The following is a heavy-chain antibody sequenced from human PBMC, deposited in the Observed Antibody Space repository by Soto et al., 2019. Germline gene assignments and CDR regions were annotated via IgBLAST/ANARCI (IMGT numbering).Heavy chain of an antibody. CDR2: ISYSGST. Sequence: PSETLSLTCTVSGGSISSGDYYLTWIRQPPGKGLEWIGYISYSGSTDYNPSLKSRVTISVDPSKSQFSLKLSSVTAADTAVYYCARELRGYSSSWFGDWFDPWGQGTPVTVSS. V-gene: IGHV4-30-4*01. CDR3: ARELRGYSSSWFGDWFDP. CDR1: GGSISSGDYY. D-gene: IGHD6-13*01. J-gene: IGHJ5*02.